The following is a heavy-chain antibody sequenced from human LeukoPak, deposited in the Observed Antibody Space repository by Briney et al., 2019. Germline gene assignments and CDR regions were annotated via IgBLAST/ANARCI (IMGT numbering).Heavy chain of an antibody. J-gene: IGHJ3*02. CDR1: GGSISSGSYY. CDR3: ARGSGTTGTTWGASYAFDI. Sequence: PSQTLSLTCTVSGGSISSGSYYWSWIQQPAGKGLEWIGRIYTSGSTNYNPSLKSRVTISVDRSKNQFSLKLSSVTAADTAVYYCARGSGTTGTTWGASYAFDIWGQGTMVTVSS. V-gene: IGHV4-61*02. D-gene: IGHD1-1*01. CDR2: IYTSGST.